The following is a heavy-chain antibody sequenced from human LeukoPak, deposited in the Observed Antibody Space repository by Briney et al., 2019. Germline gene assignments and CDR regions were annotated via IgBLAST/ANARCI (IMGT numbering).Heavy chain of an antibody. CDR1: GFTFSSYW. CDR2: INSDGSST. CDR3: AREARYYYDSSGPNDY. J-gene: IGHJ4*02. Sequence: GGSLGLSCAASGFTFSSYWMHWVRQAPGKGLVWVSRINSDGSSTSYADSVKGRFTISRDNAKNTLYLQMNSLRAEDTAVYYCAREARYYYDSSGPNDYWGQGTLVTVSS. D-gene: IGHD3-22*01. V-gene: IGHV3-74*01.